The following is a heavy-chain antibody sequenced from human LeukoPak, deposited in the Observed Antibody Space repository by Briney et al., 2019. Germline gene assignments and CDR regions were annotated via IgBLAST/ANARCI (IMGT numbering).Heavy chain of an antibody. CDR3: ASGWYYDSSGYYVDAFDF. D-gene: IGHD3-22*01. J-gene: IGHJ3*01. CDR1: GFTFSSYW. V-gene: IGHV3-7*02. Sequence: GGSLRLSCAASGFTFSSYWMSWVRQAPGKGLEWVANIKQDGSEKYYVDSVKGRFTISRDNAKNSLYLQMNSLRDEDTAVYYCASGWYYDSSGYYVDAFDFWGQGTMVTVSS. CDR2: IKQDGSEK.